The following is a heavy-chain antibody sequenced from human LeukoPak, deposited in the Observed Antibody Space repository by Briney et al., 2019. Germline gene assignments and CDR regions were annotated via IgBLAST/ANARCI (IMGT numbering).Heavy chain of an antibody. Sequence: GGSLRLSCAASGFTFSNYDMHWVRQATGKGLEWVSAIDTAGHTYYIDSVKGRFTISRENAKNSLNLQMNSLRAGDTAVYYCIRGGDGFDPWGQGTLVTVSS. V-gene: IGHV3-13*01. J-gene: IGHJ5*02. D-gene: IGHD3-10*01. CDR3: IRGGDGFDP. CDR1: GFTFSNYD. CDR2: IDTAGHT.